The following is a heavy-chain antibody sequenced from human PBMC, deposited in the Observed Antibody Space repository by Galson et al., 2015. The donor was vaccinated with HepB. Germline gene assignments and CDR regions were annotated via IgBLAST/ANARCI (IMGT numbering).Heavy chain of an antibody. J-gene: IGHJ3*02. CDR3: ARDKGIYEVFAGIDAFDI. Sequence: SLRLSCAASGFTFNDYGMIWVRQAPGKGLEWVSGINWNGGSTGYADSMKGRFTISRDNAKKSLYLQMNSLRVEDTAFYYCARDKGIYEVFAGIDAFDIWGRGTMVTVSS. D-gene: IGHD2/OR15-2a*01. CDR2: INWNGGST. V-gene: IGHV3-20*04. CDR1: GFTFNDYG.